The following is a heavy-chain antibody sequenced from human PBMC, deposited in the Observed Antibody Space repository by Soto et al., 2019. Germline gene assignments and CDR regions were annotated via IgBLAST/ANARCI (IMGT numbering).Heavy chain of an antibody. CDR2: IKQDGSQK. CDR1: GVTLSRYW. CDR3: AKDNRRVLVLMVYAITDYGMDV. D-gene: IGHD2-8*01. J-gene: IGHJ6*02. Sequence: VGFLRLSCAASGVTLSRYWRCWVRQAPGKGLEWVANIKQDGSQKYYVDSVKGRFTISRDNAKNSLYLQMNSLRAEDTAVYYCAKDNRRVLVLMVYAITDYGMDVWGQGTTVTVS. V-gene: IGHV3-7*01.